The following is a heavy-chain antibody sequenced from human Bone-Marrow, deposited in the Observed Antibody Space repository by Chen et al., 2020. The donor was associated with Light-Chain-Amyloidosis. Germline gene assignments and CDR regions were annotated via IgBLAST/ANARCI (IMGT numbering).Heavy chain of an antibody. CDR1: GASISSSSYY. J-gene: IGHJ4*02. D-gene: IGHD2-2*01. CDR3: ACPPPFSFTQPPFDY. Sequence: QLQLQVSGPGLVKPSETLSLTCTVSGASISSSSYYWGWVRQPPGKGLEWIGSIYFSGTTYYNPSLTSRVTLSVDTSKNQFSLKLSSVTAADTAVYFFACPPPFSFTQPPFDYCGQGILVTVSS. CDR2: IYFSGTT. V-gene: IGHV4-39*01.